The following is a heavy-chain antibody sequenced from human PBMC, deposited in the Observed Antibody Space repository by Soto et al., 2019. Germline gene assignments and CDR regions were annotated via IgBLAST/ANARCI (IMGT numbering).Heavy chain of an antibody. CDR1: GGTFSSYA. D-gene: IGHD3-3*01. V-gene: IGHV1-69*13. Sequence: GASVKVSCKASGGTFSSYAIGWVRQAPGQGLEWMGGIIPIFGTANYAQKFQGRVTITADESTSTTYMELSSLRSEDTAVYYCARGSMIFGVVHNWFDPWGQGTLVTVSS. J-gene: IGHJ5*02. CDR3: ARGSMIFGVVHNWFDP. CDR2: IIPIFGTA.